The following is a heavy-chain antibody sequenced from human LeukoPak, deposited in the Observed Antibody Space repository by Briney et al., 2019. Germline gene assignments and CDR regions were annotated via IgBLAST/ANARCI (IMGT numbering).Heavy chain of an antibody. V-gene: IGHV6-1*01. CDR1: GDSVSSNSAA. J-gene: IGHJ5*02. CDR2: TYYRSKWYN. Sequence: SQTLSLTCAISGDSVSSNSAAWNWIRQSPSRGLEWLGRTYYRSKWYNDYAVSVKSRITINPDTSKNQFSLQLNSVTPEDTAVYYCARLAGIHSSSWYVGLNWFDPWGQGTLVTVSS. D-gene: IGHD6-13*01. CDR3: ARLAGIHSSSWYVGLNWFDP.